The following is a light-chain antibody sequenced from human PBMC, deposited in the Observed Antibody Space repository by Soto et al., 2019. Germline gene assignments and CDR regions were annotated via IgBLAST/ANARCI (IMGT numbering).Light chain of an antibody. J-gene: IGLJ3*02. V-gene: IGLV1-51*01. Sequence: QSVLTQPPSVSAAPGQRVTISCSGSSSNIGNNYVSWYQQLPGTAPKLLIYDNNKRPSGIPDRFSGSKSGTSATLGIAGLQTGDEADYHCETWDSRLSAVVFGGGTKLTVL. CDR3: ETWDSRLSAVV. CDR1: SSNIGNNY. CDR2: DNN.